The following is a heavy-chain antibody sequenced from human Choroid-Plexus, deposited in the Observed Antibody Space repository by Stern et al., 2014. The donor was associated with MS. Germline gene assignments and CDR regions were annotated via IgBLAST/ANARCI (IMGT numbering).Heavy chain of an antibody. D-gene: IGHD2-15*01. CDR1: GFTFSNFG. J-gene: IGHJ4*02. V-gene: IGHV3-30*18. CDR3: AKDRQWSTYFFDY. CDR2: RSYDGSDK. Sequence: VQLVESGGGVAQPGRPLILSCAASGFTFSNFGMHWVRQAPGQGLEWVALRSYDGSDKYYADSVKGRFTIFRDNSKNTLYMHMNSLRAEDTAVYYCAKDRQWSTYFFDYWGQGSLVTVSS.